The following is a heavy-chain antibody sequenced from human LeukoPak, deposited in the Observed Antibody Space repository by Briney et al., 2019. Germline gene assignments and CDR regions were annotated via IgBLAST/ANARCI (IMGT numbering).Heavy chain of an antibody. CDR3: AKGLITAACIFDN. D-gene: IGHD6-13*01. V-gene: IGHV3-23*01. J-gene: IGHJ4*02. CDR1: GFTFSSYG. Sequence: GGSLRLSCVPSGFTFSSYGMTWVRQAPGKGLEWVSGIGTSSGDTFYADSVKGRFTISRDNSKNTLYLQMNALRAEDTAVYYCAKGLITAACIFDNWGQGTLVTVS. CDR2: IGTSSGDT.